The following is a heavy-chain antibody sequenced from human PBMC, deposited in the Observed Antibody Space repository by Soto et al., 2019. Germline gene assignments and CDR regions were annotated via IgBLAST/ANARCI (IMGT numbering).Heavy chain of an antibody. Sequence: PSETLSLTCAVSGGSISSSNWWSWVRQPPGKGLEWIGEIYHNGNTDYSPSLKSRVTMSVDTSKNHFSLKLISVTTADTAVYFCAREGNLGRWIQPLDSWGQGTLVTVSS. CDR3: AREGNLGRWIQPLDS. V-gene: IGHV4-4*02. CDR1: GGSISSSNW. D-gene: IGHD2-2*03. CDR2: IYHNGNT. J-gene: IGHJ4*02.